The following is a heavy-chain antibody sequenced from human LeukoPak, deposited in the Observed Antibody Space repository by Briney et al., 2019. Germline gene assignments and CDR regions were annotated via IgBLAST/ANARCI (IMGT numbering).Heavy chain of an antibody. CDR2: INHNSSDT. V-gene: IGHV1-2*06. CDR1: GYTFTGYY. D-gene: IGHD2-15*01. CDR3: AREENCSGGSCYYY. J-gene: IGHJ4*02. Sequence: ASLKVSCKASGYTFTGYYMHWVRQAPGQGLEWMGRINHNSSDTNYVQKFQGRATMTRDTSISTAYMEMSRLRADDTAVYYCAREENCSGGSCYYYWGQGTLVTVSS.